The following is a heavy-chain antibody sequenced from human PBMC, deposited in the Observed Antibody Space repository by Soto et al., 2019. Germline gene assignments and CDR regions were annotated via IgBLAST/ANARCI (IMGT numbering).Heavy chain of an antibody. J-gene: IGHJ4*02. CDR1: GYTLTSYG. CDR2: ISAYNGNT. V-gene: IGHV1-18*04. D-gene: IGHD3-22*01. CDR3: ARARPEEVFDRYEYYYVSSGYFFDY. Sequence: GASVKVSCKASGYTLTSYGISWVRQAPGQGLEWMGWISAYNGNTNYAQKLQGRVTMTTDTSTSTAYMELRSLRSDDTAVYYCARARPEEVFDRYEYYYVSSGYFFDYWGQGTLVTVSS.